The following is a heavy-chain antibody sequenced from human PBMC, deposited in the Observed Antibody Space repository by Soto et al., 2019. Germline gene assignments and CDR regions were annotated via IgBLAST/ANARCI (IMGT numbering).Heavy chain of an antibody. V-gene: IGHV4-34*01. D-gene: IGHD2-2*01. CDR1: GGSFSGYY. CDR2: INHSGST. J-gene: IGHJ6*02. CDR3: ARVKVIAVVPAAIGLYNWNDVRPHYYGMDV. Sequence: PSETLSLTCAVSGGSFSGYYWSWIRQPPGKGQEWMGEINHSGSTTYSTSLESRVTISLNTSTNQFSLKLSSVTAADTAVYYCARVKVIAVVPAAIGLYNWNDVRPHYYGMDVWGQGTTVTVYS.